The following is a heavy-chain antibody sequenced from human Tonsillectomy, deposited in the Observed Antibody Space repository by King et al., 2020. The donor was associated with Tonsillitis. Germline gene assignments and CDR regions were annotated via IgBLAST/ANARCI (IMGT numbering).Heavy chain of an antibody. CDR2: IRYDGSNK. D-gene: IGHD3-22*01. J-gene: IGHJ6*03. V-gene: IGHV3-30*02. CDR3: AEGSVRRGNYADYYYYMDV. Sequence: VQLVESGGGVVQPGGSLRLSCAASGFAFINYGMHWVRQAPGKGLEWVTFIRYDGSNKYYADSVKGRFTITRDNSKNTLYLQMNSLRAEDTAVYYCAEGSVRRGNYADYYYYMDVWGQGTTVTVSS. CDR1: GFAFINYG.